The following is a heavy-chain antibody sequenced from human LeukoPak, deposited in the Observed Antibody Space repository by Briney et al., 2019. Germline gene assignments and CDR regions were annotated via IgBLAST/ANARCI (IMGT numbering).Heavy chain of an antibody. J-gene: IGHJ4*02. CDR1: GGFLSGYY. V-gene: IGHV4-34*01. CDR3: ARGSDTAAGLY. D-gene: IGHD6-13*01. Sequence: TSETLSLPCAVYGGFLSGYYWSWLRQPTGKGLEWIGDINHSGSHNHNPSLKSRVSISVDSSKNQFSLKVSAVTAADTAVYYCARGSDTAAGLYWGQGTLVTVSS. CDR2: INHSGSH.